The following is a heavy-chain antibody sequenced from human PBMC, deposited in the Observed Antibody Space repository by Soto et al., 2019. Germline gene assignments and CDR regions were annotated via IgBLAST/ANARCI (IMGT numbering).Heavy chain of an antibody. CDR1: GYTFTSYG. J-gene: IGHJ1*01. V-gene: IGHV1-18*01. Sequence: ASVKVSFKASGYTFTSYGISWVRQAPGQGLEWMGWISAYNGNTNYAQKLQGRVTMTTDTSTSTAYMELRSLRSDDTAVYYCARGCGGDCYSASDFVYFQHWGQGTLVTVSS. CDR3: ARGCGGDCYSASDFVYFQH. D-gene: IGHD2-21*02. CDR2: ISAYNGNT.